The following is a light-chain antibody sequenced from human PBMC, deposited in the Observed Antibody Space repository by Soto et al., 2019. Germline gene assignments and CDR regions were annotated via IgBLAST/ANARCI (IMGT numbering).Light chain of an antibody. V-gene: IGKV1-17*01. J-gene: IGKJ1*01. Sequence: DIQMTQSPSSLSASVGDRVTITCRASEGIRSHLGWYQQKPGKAPKLLISVASNLQSGVPSRFGCIGSGTEFTLTISSLQPEDFATYYCLQHNYYPRTFGQGTKVEIK. CDR2: VAS. CDR3: LQHNYYPRT. CDR1: EGIRSH.